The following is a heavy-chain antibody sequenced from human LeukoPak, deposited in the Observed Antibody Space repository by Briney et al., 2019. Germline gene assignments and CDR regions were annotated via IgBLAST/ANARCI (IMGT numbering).Heavy chain of an antibody. CDR1: GGSISGYY. Sequence: SGTLSLTCTVSGGSISGYYWSWIRQPPGKGLEWIGYIYYSGSTKYNPSLKSRVTISGDTSKNQFSVRLSSVTAADTAVYFCARHRQYDADAFDIWGQGTMVTVSS. J-gene: IGHJ3*02. CDR3: ARHRQYDADAFDI. D-gene: IGHD2/OR15-2a*01. V-gene: IGHV4-59*08. CDR2: IYYSGST.